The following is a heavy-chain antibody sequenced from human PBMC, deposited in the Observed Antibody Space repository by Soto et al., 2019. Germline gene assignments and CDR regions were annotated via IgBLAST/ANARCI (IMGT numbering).Heavy chain of an antibody. J-gene: IGHJ4*02. D-gene: IGHD3-10*01. CDR3: AKDATVSGLSMVRGVIGDY. CDR1: GFTFSSYA. Sequence: VQLLESGGGLVQPGGSLRLSCAASGFTFSSYAMSWVRQAPGKGLEWVSAISGSGGSTYYADSVKGRFTISRDNSKNTLYLQMNSLRAKDTAVYYCAKDATVSGLSMVRGVIGDYWGQGTLVTVSS. CDR2: ISGSGGST. V-gene: IGHV3-23*01.